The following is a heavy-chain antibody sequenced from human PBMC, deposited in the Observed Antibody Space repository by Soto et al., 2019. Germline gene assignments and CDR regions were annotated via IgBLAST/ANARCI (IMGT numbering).Heavy chain of an antibody. Sequence: PGESLKISCKGSGYSFTSYWIGWVRQMPGKGLEWMGIIYPGDSDTRYSPSFQGQATISADKSISTAYLQWSSLKASDTAMYYCARRRPYYYDSSGPANYAIDIWGQGTMVTVS. V-gene: IGHV5-51*01. J-gene: IGHJ3*02. CDR2: IYPGDSDT. CDR1: GYSFTSYW. CDR3: ARRRPYYYDSSGPANYAIDI. D-gene: IGHD3-22*01.